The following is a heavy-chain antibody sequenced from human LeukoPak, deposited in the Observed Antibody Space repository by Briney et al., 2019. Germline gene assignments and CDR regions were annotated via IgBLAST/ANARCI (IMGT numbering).Heavy chain of an antibody. CDR1: GFIFSSYW. CDR3: ARSVVRYSTTWYQGEYLDY. CDR2: IKQDGSEK. J-gene: IGHJ4*02. D-gene: IGHD6-13*01. V-gene: IGHV3-7*01. Sequence: GGSLRLSCAASGFIFSSYWMSWVRQAPGKGLEWVANIKQDGSEKYYVDSVKGRFTISRDNAKNSLFLQMNSLRAEDTAVFYCARSVVRYSTTWYQGEYLDYWGQGTLVTVPS.